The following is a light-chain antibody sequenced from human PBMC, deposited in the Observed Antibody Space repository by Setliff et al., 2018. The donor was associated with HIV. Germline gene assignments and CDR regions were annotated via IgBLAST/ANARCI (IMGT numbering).Light chain of an antibody. CDR3: SSYTSSSTYV. V-gene: IGLV2-14*01. CDR1: SSDVGAYNY. Sequence: QSVLTQPASVSGSPGQSITISCTGTSSDVGAYNYVSWYRQHPAKAPKLMIYEVSNRPSGVSNRFSGSRSGNTASLTISGLQAEDEADYYCSSYTSSSTYVFGTGTKVT. CDR2: EVS. J-gene: IGLJ1*01.